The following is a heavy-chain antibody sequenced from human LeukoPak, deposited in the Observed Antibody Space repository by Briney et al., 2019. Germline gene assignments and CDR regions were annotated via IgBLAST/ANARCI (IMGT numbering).Heavy chain of an antibody. V-gene: IGHV4-4*02. D-gene: IGHD1-26*01. CDR1: GGSISGTNW. Sequence: SGTLSLTCGVSGGSISGTNWWSWVRQPPGQGPEWIGEISLAGQTNYNPSLNGRVTMSLDKSSNQLSLHLASVTAADTATYFCSRESGPFCPFGYWGQGTLVIVSS. CDR2: ISLAGQT. CDR3: SRESGPFCPFGY. J-gene: IGHJ4*02.